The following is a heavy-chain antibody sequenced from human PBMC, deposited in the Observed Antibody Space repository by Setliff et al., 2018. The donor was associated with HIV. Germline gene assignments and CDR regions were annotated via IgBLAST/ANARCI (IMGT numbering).Heavy chain of an antibody. CDR1: RYTFTGHY. J-gene: IGHJ6*03. D-gene: IGHD2-15*01. Sequence: ASVKVSCKASRYTFTGHYMHWVRQAPGQGLEWVGWINPSSGGTNYAQKFQGRVTMTRDTSISTAYMELSRLTSDDTAVYYCARDGRYCSGGSCFTNRASYYYYYMDVWGKGTTVTVYS. V-gene: IGHV1-2*02. CDR2: INPSSGGT. CDR3: ARDGRYCSGGSCFTNRASYYYYYMDV.